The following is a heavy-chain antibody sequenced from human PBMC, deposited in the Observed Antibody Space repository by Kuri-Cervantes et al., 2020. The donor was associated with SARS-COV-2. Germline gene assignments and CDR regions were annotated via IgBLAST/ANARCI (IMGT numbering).Heavy chain of an antibody. V-gene: IGHV4-38-2*02. CDR3: AQGNRHEYGDLVY. CDR2: IYHSGST. Sequence: SETLSLTCTASGYSISSGYYWGWIRQPPGKGLEWIGSIYHSGSTYYNPSLKSRVTISVDTSKNQFSLKLSSVTAADTAVYYCAQGNRHEYGDLVYWGQGTLVTVSS. D-gene: IGHD1-14*01. CDR1: GYSISSGYY. J-gene: IGHJ4*02.